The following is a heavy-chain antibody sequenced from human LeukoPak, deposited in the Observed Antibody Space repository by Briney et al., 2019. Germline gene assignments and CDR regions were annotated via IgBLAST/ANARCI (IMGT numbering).Heavy chain of an antibody. CDR1: GHTLTDLS. V-gene: IGHV1-24*01. Sequence: ASVKVSCKVSGHTLTDLSTHWVRQAPGGGLEWMGDLDPENGETIYAQKFQGRVTMTEDTSTDTAYMELSSLRSEDTAVYYCATGGIYSLLDYWGQGTLVTVSS. J-gene: IGHJ4*02. CDR3: ATGGIYSLLDY. D-gene: IGHD1-26*01. CDR2: LDPENGET.